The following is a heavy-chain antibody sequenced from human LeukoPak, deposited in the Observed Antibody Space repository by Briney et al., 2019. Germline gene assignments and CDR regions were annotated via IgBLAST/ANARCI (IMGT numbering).Heavy chain of an antibody. J-gene: IGHJ4*02. CDR3: ARDRGTWNDDGFDY. Sequence: SETLSLTCTVSGGSISSSSYYWSWIRQRAGKGLEWLGRIYISGSTNYNPSLKSRVTMSVDTSKNQFSLKLSSVTAADTAVYYCARDRGTWNDDGFDYWGQGTLVTVSS. CDR2: IYISGST. D-gene: IGHD1-1*01. CDR1: GGSISSSSYY. V-gene: IGHV4-61*02.